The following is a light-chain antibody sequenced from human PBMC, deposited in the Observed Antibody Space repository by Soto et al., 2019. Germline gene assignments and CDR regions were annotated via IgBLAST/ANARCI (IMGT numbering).Light chain of an antibody. V-gene: IGKV1-39*01. Sequence: DIQMTQSPSSLSASVGDRVTITCRASQSISIFPNWYQQKSGKAPKLLIYAASSLVDGVPSRFSGSGAGTDVTLTISSLQPEELATYYCQQSYRPPYTFGRGTKREIK. CDR3: QQSYRPPYT. CDR2: AAS. J-gene: IGKJ2*01. CDR1: QSISIF.